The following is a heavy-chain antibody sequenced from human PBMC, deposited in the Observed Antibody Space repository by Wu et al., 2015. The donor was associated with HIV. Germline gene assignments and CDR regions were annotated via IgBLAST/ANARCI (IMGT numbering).Heavy chain of an antibody. CDR2: FDPKDGEI. CDR1: GYTLSKLS. D-gene: IGHD1-1*01. Sequence: QVPLVQSGAEVRKPGASVKVSCKVSGYTLSKLSMHWVRQTPGKGLEWMGGFDPKDGEIVYAQNFQGRLTMTEDTSTDTAYMELTRLRSEDTAVYYCATLIWYNLNDKADAFDFWGHGTMVTVSS. J-gene: IGHJ3*01. V-gene: IGHV1-24*01. CDR3: ATLIWYNLNDKADAFDF.